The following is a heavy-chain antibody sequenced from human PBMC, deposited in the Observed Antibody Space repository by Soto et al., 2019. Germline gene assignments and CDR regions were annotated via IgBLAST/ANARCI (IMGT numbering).Heavy chain of an antibody. CDR1: GYTFTNYA. Sequence: ASVKVSCKASGYTFTNYAMHWVRQAPGQRLEWMGWINAGNGNTKYSQKFQGRVTITRDTSASTAYMELSSLRSEDTAVYYCARFYYDSSGYLPSPYYYYYGMDVWGQGTTVTVSS. D-gene: IGHD3-22*01. CDR2: INAGNGNT. V-gene: IGHV1-3*01. J-gene: IGHJ6*02. CDR3: ARFYYDSSGYLPSPYYYYYGMDV.